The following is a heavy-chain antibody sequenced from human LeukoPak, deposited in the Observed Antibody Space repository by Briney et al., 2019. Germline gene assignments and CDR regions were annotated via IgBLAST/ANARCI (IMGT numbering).Heavy chain of an antibody. Sequence: PETLSLTCAVYGGSFSGYYWSWIRQPPGKGLEWIGEINHSGSTNYNPSLKSRVTISVDTSKNQFSLKLSSVTAADTAVYYCARGPGDREGEQFDYWGQGTLVTVSS. V-gene: IGHV4-34*01. CDR3: ARGPGDREGEQFDY. D-gene: IGHD1/OR15-1a*01. CDR1: GGSFSGYY. CDR2: INHSGST. J-gene: IGHJ4*02.